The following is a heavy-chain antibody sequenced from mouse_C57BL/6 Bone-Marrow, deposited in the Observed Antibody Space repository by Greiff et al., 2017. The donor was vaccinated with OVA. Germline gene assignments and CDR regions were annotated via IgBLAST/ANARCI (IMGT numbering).Heavy chain of an antibody. Sequence: EVQLVESGGGLVQPGGSLKLSCAASGFTFSDYYMYWVRQTPEKRLEWVAYISNGGGSTYYPDTVKGRFTISRDNAKNTLYLQRSRLKSEDTAMYYCARQGNDYLDYWGQGTTLTVSS. V-gene: IGHV5-12*01. CDR1: GFTFSDYY. D-gene: IGHD2-1*01. CDR2: ISNGGGST. J-gene: IGHJ2*01. CDR3: ARQGNDYLDY.